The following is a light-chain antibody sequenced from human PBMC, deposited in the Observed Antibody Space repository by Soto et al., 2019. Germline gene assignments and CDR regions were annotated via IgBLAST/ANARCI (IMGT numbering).Light chain of an antibody. CDR2: EVT. Sequence: QSVLTQPASVSGSPGQSITISCTGTTSDIDASNYVSWYQQYPGEAPKLIIYEVTNRPSGISDRFSGSKSGNTASLTISGLQAEDEADFYCSSYTSTSLVIFGGGTQLTVL. CDR1: TSDIDASNY. CDR3: SSYTSTSLVI. J-gene: IGLJ2*01. V-gene: IGLV2-14*01.